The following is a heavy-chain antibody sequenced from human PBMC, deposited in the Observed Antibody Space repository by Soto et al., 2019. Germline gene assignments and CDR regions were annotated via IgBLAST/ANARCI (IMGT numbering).Heavy chain of an antibody. D-gene: IGHD3-10*01. CDR3: ARTVVRGGGVYMDV. CDR1: GGSIASYY. J-gene: IGHJ6*03. CDR2: IHYSGSI. Sequence: SETLSLTCTVSGGSIASYYWSWIRQPPGKGLEWIGYIHYSGSINYNPSLKSRVTMSVDTFKNQFSLKLSSVTAADTAVYYCARTVVRGGGVYMDVWGKGTTVTVSS. V-gene: IGHV4-59*08.